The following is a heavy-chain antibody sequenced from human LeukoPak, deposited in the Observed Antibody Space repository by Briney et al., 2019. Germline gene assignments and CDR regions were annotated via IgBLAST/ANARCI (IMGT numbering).Heavy chain of an antibody. CDR3: ARPWTFGATTTFDY. CDR1: GGSFSGYY. D-gene: IGHD1-26*01. J-gene: IGHJ4*02. Sequence: SETLSLTCAVYGGSFSGYYWSWIRQPRGKGLEWIGEINHSGSTNYNPSLKSRVTISVDTSKNQFSLKLSSVTAADTAVYYCARPWTFGATTTFDYWGQGTLVTVSS. CDR2: INHSGST. V-gene: IGHV4-34*01.